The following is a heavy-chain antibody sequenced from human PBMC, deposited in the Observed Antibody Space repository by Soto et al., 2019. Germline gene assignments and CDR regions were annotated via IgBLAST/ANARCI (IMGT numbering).Heavy chain of an antibody. CDR3: ARPAPIADGYNDDAFDI. D-gene: IGHD5-12*01. CDR1: GGSFRGYY. V-gene: IGHV4-34*01. Sequence: QVQLQQWGAGLLKPSETLSLPCAVYGGSFRGYYWSWIRQPPGKGLEWIGEINHSGSTNYNPSLKSRVNISVDTSKNQFSLKLSAVTAADTAVYYCARPAPIADGYNDDAFDIWGQGTMVTVSS. CDR2: INHSGST. J-gene: IGHJ3*02.